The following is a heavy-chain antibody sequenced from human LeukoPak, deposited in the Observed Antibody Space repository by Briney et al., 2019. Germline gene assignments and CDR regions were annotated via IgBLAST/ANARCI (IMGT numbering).Heavy chain of an antibody. CDR3: ARRGKVSSSWYFDYYYMDV. CDR2: INHSGST. D-gene: IGHD6-13*01. J-gene: IGHJ6*03. CDR1: GGSFSGYY. V-gene: IGHV4-34*01. Sequence: SETLSLTCAVYGGSFSGYYWSWIRQPPGKGLEWIGEINHSGSTNYNPSLKSRVTISVDTSKNQFSLKLSSVTAADTAVYYCARRGKVSSSWYFDYYYMDVWGKGTTVTVSS.